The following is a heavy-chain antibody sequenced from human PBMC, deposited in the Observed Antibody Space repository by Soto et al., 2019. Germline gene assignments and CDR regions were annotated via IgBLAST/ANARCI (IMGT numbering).Heavy chain of an antibody. V-gene: IGHV3-30*03. D-gene: IGHD3-10*01. CDR1: GFTFSNYG. Sequence: QVQLVESGGGVVHPGRSLRLSCAASGFTFSNYGMHWVRQAPGKGLDWVPVISYDGSIEYYSKSVKGRFTMSRDNSENTVYLQMNSLRTEDTAVYFCGRDWVWFGAHPIDNWGQGTLVTVSS. CDR3: GRDWVWFGAHPIDN. CDR2: ISYDGSIE. J-gene: IGHJ4*02.